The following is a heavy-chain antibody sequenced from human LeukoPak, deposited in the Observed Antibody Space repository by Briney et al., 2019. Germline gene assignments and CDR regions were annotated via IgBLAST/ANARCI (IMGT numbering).Heavy chain of an antibody. D-gene: IGHD4-17*01. CDR3: AKDLVNYGDYYYYMDV. CDR2: ISSNGGST. V-gene: IGHV3-64*01. J-gene: IGHJ6*03. CDR1: GFTFSSYA. Sequence: QPGGSLRLSCAASGFTFSSYAMHWVRQAPGKGLEYVSAISSNGGSTYYANSVKGRFTISRDNSKNTLYLQMGSLRAEDMAVYYCAKDLVNYGDYYYYMDVWGKGTPVTVSS.